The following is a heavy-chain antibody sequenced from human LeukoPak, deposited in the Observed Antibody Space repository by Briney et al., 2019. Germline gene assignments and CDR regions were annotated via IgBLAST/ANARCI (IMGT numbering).Heavy chain of an antibody. CDR3: ASWSACGDYIDY. J-gene: IGHJ4*02. Sequence: SETLSLTCAVYGGSFSGYYWSWIRQPPGKGLEWIGEINHSGSTNYNPSLKSRVTISVDTSKNQFSLKLSSVTAADTAVYYCASWSACGDYIDYWGQGTLVTVSS. D-gene: IGHD2-8*02. V-gene: IGHV4-34*01. CDR1: GGSFSGYY. CDR2: INHSGST.